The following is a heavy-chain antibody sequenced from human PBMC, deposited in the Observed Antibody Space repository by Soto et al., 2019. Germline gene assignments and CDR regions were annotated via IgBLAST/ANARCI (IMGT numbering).Heavy chain of an antibody. CDR2: ISYDGSNK. V-gene: IGHV3-30*18. CDR1: GFTFSSYG. D-gene: IGHD3-22*01. CDR3: AKPRDYYYDSSGYFDY. J-gene: IGHJ4*02. Sequence: GGSLRLSCAASGFTFSSYGMHWVRQAPGKGLEWVAVISYDGSNKYYADSVKGRFTISRNNSKKTLYLQMNSLRAEDTAVYYCAKPRDYYYDSSGYFDYWGQGTLVTVSS.